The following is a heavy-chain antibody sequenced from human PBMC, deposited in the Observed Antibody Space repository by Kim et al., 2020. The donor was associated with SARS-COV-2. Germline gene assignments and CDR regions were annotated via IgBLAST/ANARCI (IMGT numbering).Heavy chain of an antibody. V-gene: IGHV1-69*13. CDR3: ARDLWSGYYLGY. Sequence: SVKVSCKASGGTFSSYAISWVRQAPGQGLEWMGGIIPIFGTANYAQKFQGRVTITADESTSTAYMELSSLRSEDTAVYYCARDLWSGYYLGYWGQGTLVTVSS. D-gene: IGHD3-3*01. J-gene: IGHJ4*02. CDR2: IIPIFGTA. CDR1: GGTFSSYA.